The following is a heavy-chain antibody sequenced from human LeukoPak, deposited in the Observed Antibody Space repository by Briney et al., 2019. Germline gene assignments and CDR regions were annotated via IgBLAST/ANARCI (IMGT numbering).Heavy chain of an antibody. CDR2: ISGSDGTT. Sequence: GGSLRLSCAASGFTFSSYPMSWVRQASGEGLEWVSAISGSDGTTKYADSVKGRFTISRDNSKNTLSLQMNSLRAEDTAVYYCAKGFYNSGTSLSALDDWGQGTLVTVSS. CDR3: AKGFYNSGTSLSALDD. D-gene: IGHD3-10*01. J-gene: IGHJ4*02. CDR1: GFTFSSYP. V-gene: IGHV3-23*01.